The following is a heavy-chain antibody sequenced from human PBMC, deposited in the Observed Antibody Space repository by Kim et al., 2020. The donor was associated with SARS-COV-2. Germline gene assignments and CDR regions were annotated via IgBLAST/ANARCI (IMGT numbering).Heavy chain of an antibody. V-gene: IGHV3-30*02. J-gene: IGHJ4*02. D-gene: IGHD6-13*01. CDR3: AKDQDSTAAGTSPIMGY. Sequence: VKGRFTIYRDNSKNTLYLQMNSLRAEDTAVYYCAKDQDSTAAGTSPIMGYWGQGTLVTVSS.